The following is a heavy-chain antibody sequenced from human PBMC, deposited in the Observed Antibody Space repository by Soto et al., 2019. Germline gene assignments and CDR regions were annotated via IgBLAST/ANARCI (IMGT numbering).Heavy chain of an antibody. Sequence: EMQLVESGGGLVQPGGSLRLSCAASGFTFSSYWMHWVRQGPGEGLVWVSRIMSDGSGTTYADSVKGRFTISRDNAKNTLYLQMHSLRADDTAVYHCARTRGSGVVEYNMDVWGQGTTVTVSS. D-gene: IGHD3-16*01. CDR1: GFTFSSYW. CDR3: ARTRGSGVVEYNMDV. CDR2: IMSDGSGT. V-gene: IGHV3-74*01. J-gene: IGHJ6*02.